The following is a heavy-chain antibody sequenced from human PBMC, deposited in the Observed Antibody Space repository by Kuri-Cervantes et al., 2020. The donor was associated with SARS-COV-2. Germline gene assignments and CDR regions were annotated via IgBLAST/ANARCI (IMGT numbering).Heavy chain of an antibody. V-gene: IGHV3-64D*09. CDR2: ISSNGGST. Sequence: GESLKISCAASGFTFSSYAMHWVRQAPGKGLEYVSAISSNGGSTYYADSVKGRFTISRDNSKNTLYLQMSSLRAEDTAVYYCVKGPGHDFWSGAPFDYWGQGTLVTVSS. CDR1: GFTFSSYA. CDR3: VKGPGHDFWSGAPFDY. D-gene: IGHD3-3*01. J-gene: IGHJ4*02.